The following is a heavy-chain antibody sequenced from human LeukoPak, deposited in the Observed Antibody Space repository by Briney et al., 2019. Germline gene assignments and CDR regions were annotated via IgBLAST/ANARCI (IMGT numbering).Heavy chain of an antibody. CDR1: GFTFSSYA. V-gene: IGHV3-23*01. Sequence: GGSLRLSCAASGFTFSSYAMSWVRQAPGKGLEWVSAISGSGGSTYYADSVKGRFTISRDNSKNTLYLQMNSLRAEDTAVYYCAKDFDVYDSSGTNFDYWGRGTLVTVSS. J-gene: IGHJ4*02. CDR2: ISGSGGST. CDR3: AKDFDVYDSSGTNFDY. D-gene: IGHD3-22*01.